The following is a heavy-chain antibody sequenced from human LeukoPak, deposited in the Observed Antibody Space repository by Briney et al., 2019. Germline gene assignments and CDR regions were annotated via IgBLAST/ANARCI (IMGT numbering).Heavy chain of an antibody. CDR1: GGSCSGYY. CDR2: INHSGST. J-gene: IGHJ4*02. V-gene: IGHV4-34*01. D-gene: IGHD3-10*01. Sequence: PSETLSLTGTVYGGSCSGYYWNWVRQPPGKGLEWIGEINHSGSTNYSPSLKSRVTISVDTSKNQFSLKLTSVTAADTAVYYCARRGEYYYGSGSYSYWGQGTLVTVSS. CDR3: ARRGEYYYGSGSYSY.